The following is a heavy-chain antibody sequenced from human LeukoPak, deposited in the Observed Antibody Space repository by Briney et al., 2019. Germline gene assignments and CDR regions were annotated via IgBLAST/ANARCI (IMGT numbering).Heavy chain of an antibody. D-gene: IGHD3-22*01. CDR2: ISSSGTII. CDR3: ARDKYYYDSSGGGYYFDY. CDR1: GFTFSNYE. V-gene: IGHV3-48*03. Sequence: GGPLRLSCAASGFTFSNYEMNWVRQAPGKGLEWISYISSSGTIIYYADSVKGRFTISRDNAKNSLYLQMNSLRAEDTAVYYCARDKYYYDSSGGGYYFDYWGQGTLVTVSS. J-gene: IGHJ4*02.